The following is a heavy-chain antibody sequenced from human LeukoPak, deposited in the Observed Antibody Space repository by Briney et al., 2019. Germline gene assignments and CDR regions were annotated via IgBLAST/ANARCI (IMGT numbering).Heavy chain of an antibody. D-gene: IGHD6-13*01. CDR3: ARDGSSSPPLDY. CDR1: GFTFSSYG. V-gene: IGHV3-33*01. CDR2: IWYDGSNK. Sequence: PGRSLRLSCAASGFTFSSYGMHWVCQAPGKGLEWVAVIWYDGSNKYYADSVEGRFTISRDNSKNTLYLQMNSLRAEDTAVYYCARDGSSSPPLDYWGQGTLVTVSS. J-gene: IGHJ4*02.